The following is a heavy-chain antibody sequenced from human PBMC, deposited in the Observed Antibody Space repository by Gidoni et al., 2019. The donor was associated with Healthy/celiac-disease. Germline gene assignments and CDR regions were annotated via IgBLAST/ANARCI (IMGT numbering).Heavy chain of an antibody. CDR3: ARVGSGNLDDYDYYGMDV. Sequence: QVQLPESAPGLVTPSQTLSLTCTVSRGSLSRGDYYWSWIRQPPGKGLEWIGYIYYSGSTYYNPSLKSRVTISVDKSKNQFSMKLSSVTAADTAVDYCARVGSGNLDDYDYYGMDVWGQGTTVTVSS. CDR2: IYYSGST. CDR1: RGSLSRGDYY. V-gene: IGHV4-30-4*01. D-gene: IGHD3-10*01. J-gene: IGHJ6*02.